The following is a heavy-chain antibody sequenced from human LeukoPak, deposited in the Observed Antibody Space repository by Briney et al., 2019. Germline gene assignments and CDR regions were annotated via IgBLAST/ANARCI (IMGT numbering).Heavy chain of an antibody. D-gene: IGHD4-23*01. V-gene: IGHV1-18*04. CDR1: GYTFTGHF. J-gene: IGHJ4*02. Sequence: ASVKVSCKASGYTFTGHFMHWVRQAPGQGLEWMGWISAYNGNTNYAQNLQGRVTLTTDTSTSTAYMELRSLRSDDTAVYYCARQGYGVTSQGAADYWGQGTLVTVSS. CDR2: ISAYNGNT. CDR3: ARQGYGVTSQGAADY.